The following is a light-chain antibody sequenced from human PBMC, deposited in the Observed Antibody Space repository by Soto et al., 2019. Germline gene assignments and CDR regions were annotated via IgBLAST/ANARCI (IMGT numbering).Light chain of an antibody. Sequence: DIVMTQSPDSLAVSLGERDTINCKSSQSVLYSSNNKNYLAWYQQRPGQPPKLLIHWASTRQSGVPDRFSGSGSGTDFTLTISSLQAEDVAVYYCQQYYSTSPTFGGGTKVEIK. CDR2: WAS. CDR1: QSVLYSSNNKNY. CDR3: QQYYSTSPT. V-gene: IGKV4-1*01. J-gene: IGKJ4*01.